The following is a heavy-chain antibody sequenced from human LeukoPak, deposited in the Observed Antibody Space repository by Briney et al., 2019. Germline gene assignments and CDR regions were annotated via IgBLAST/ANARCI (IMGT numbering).Heavy chain of an antibody. Sequence: PSETLSLTCAFSAGSFSRYYWSWIRQSPGDGLDWIGDINHSGRTNYNPSLKGRVTISVDTSKNQFSLKLSSVTAADTAVYFCATRAWYYFDYWGQGTLVTVSS. CDR2: INHSGRT. D-gene: IGHD6-19*01. V-gene: IGHV4-34*01. J-gene: IGHJ4*02. CDR1: AGSFSRYY. CDR3: ATRAWYYFDY.